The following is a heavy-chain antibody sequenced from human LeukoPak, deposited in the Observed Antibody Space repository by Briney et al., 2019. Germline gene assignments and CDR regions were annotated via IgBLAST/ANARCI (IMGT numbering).Heavy chain of an antibody. CDR3: ATVEPPDYDILTGYLRGGYFDY. Sequence: GGSLRLSCAASGFTFSSYAMSWVRQAPGKGLEWVSAISGSGGSTYYADSVKGRFTISRDNSKNTLYLQMNSLRAEDTAVYYCATVEPPDYDILTGYLRGGYFDYWGQGTLVTVSS. J-gene: IGHJ4*02. D-gene: IGHD3-9*01. V-gene: IGHV3-23*01. CDR1: GFTFSSYA. CDR2: ISGSGGST.